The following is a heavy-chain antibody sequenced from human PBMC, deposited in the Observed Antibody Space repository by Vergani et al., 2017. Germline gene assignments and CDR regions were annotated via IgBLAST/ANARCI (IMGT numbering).Heavy chain of an antibody. CDR2: IRSKTYGGTT. CDR1: GFTFGDYA. J-gene: IGHJ4*03. CDR3: TRDAVPIWGHSVVLTLPPVYYDYYQFMPH. D-gene: IGHD2-21*02. V-gene: IGHV3-49*03. Sequence: EVQLVESGGGLVQPGRSLRLSCTASGFTFGDYAMSWFRQAPGKGLEWVGFIRSKTYGGTTEYAASVKGRFTISRDDSKSIAYLQMNSLKTEEPSVYYCTRDAVPIWGHSVVLTLPPVYYDYYQFMPHWGQGTPVTVSS.